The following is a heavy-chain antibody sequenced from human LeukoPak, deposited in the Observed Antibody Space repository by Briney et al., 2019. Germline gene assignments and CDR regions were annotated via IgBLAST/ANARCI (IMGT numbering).Heavy chain of an antibody. D-gene: IGHD6-6*01. V-gene: IGHV3-7*01. J-gene: IGHJ4*02. CDR1: GFIFSSFG. CDR2: IKADGGEK. Sequence: SGGSLRLSCAASGFIFSSFGMHWVRQTPGKGLEWVAKIKADGGEKDHVASVKGRFTISRDNAKNSLYLQMNSLRVEDTAVYYCARGGAARPDFWGQGTLVTVSS. CDR3: ARGGAARPDF.